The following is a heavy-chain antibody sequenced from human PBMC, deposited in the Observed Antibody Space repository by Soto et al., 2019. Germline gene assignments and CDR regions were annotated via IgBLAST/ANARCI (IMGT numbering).Heavy chain of an antibody. CDR2: IYYSGST. D-gene: IGHD3-3*01. V-gene: IGHV4-59*01. CDR3: ARDREGRYDFWSGYSHYYYYGMDV. Sequence: PSETLSLTCTVSGGSISSYYWSWIRQPPGKGLEWIGYIYYSGSTNYNPSLKSRVTISVDTSKSQFSLKLSSVTAADTAVYYCARDREGRYDFWSGYSHYYYYGMDVWGQGTTVTAP. J-gene: IGHJ6*02. CDR1: GGSISSYY.